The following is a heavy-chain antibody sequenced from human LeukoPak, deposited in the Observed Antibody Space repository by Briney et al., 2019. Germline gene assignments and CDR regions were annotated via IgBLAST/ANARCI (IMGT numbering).Heavy chain of an antibody. CDR1: GGSFSGYY. D-gene: IGHD5-12*01. Sequence: TSETLSLTCAVYGGSFSGYYWSWIRQPPGKGLEWIGEINHSGSTNYNPSLKSRVTISVDTSKNQFSLKLSSVTAADTAVYYCAREWFGSGYGVNWFDPWGQGTLVTVSS. V-gene: IGHV4-34*01. CDR3: AREWFGSGYGVNWFDP. CDR2: INHSGST. J-gene: IGHJ5*02.